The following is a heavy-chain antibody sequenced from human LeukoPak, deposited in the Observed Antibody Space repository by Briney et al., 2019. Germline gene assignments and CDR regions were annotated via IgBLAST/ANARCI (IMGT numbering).Heavy chain of an antibody. CDR1: GYTFTDYA. CDR2: IRTYNGNT. D-gene: IGHD2-2*02. CDR3: ATTLPPAKPFDAFEI. V-gene: IGHV1-18*01. J-gene: IGHJ3*02. Sequence: ASVKVSCKASGYTFTDYAISWVRQAPGQGLEWMGWIRTYNGNTNYAQKLQDRVIMTTDTSTSTAYLELSSLRSEDTAVYYCATTLPPAKPFDAFEIWGQGTKVTVSS.